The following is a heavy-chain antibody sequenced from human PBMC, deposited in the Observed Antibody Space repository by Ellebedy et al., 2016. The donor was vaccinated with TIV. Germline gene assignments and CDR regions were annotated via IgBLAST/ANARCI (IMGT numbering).Heavy chain of an antibody. CDR1: GFTFNNFG. Sequence: GESLKISCAASGFTFNNFGMHWVRQAPGKGLEWVAVIWYDGSTKVYADSVKGRFTISRDNSQNTLSLQMNSLRAEDTGIYYCARDTQYVWNDGGVLWGQGTLVTVSS. D-gene: IGHD1-1*01. V-gene: IGHV3-33*01. J-gene: IGHJ4*02. CDR2: IWYDGSTK. CDR3: ARDTQYVWNDGGVL.